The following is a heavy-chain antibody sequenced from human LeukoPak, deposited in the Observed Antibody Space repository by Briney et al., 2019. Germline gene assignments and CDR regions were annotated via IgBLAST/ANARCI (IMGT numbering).Heavy chain of an antibody. CDR3: ARQRASGWYNDFDY. CDR2: NYYGGPT. J-gene: IGHJ4*02. V-gene: IGHV4-59*08. D-gene: IGHD6-19*01. CDR1: GSSINSYC. Sequence: SKTLSLTCAFSGSSINSYCWSWIRQPPGKGLEWIGYNYYGGPTNSNPSLKSRVTISVDTSKNQFSLKLSSVTAADTAVYYCARQRASGWYNDFDYWGQGTLVTVSS.